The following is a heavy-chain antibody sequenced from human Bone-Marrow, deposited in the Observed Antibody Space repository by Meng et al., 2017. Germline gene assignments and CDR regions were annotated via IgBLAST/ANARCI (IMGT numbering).Heavy chain of an antibody. CDR3: ASVGCSSTSCYGEFDY. CDR1: GFIFSNYR. J-gene: IGHJ4*02. V-gene: IGHV3-74*01. Sequence: GESLKISCAAPGFIFSNYRMHWVRQAPGKGLVWVSRINGDGRSTSYADSVKGRFTISRDNAKNTVYLHMNSMRAEDTGVYYFASVGCSSTSCYGEFDYWGQGALVTVSS. D-gene: IGHD2-2*01. CDR2: INGDGRST.